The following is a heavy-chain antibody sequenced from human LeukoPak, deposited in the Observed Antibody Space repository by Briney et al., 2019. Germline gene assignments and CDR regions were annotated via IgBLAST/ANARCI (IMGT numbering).Heavy chain of an antibody. CDR2: ISYDGSNK. CDR1: GFTFSSYA. Sequence: GGSLRLSCAASGFTFSSYAMHWVRQAPGKGLEWVAVISYDGSNKYYADSVKGRFTISRDNSKNALYLQMNSLRAEDTAVYYSVFWSGYPGSYWGQGTLVTVSS. CDR3: VFWSGYPGSY. V-gene: IGHV3-30-3*01. D-gene: IGHD3-3*01. J-gene: IGHJ4*02.